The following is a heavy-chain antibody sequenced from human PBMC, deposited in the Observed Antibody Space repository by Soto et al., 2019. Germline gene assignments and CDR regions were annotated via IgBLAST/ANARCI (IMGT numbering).Heavy chain of an antibody. V-gene: IGHV4-59*02. J-gene: IGHJ4*02. CDR1: GGSVSSYY. CDR2: IYNSGST. CDR3: ARGALTTYFGY. Sequence: PSETLSLTCTVSGGSVSSYYWSWIRQPPGKGLEWIGYIYNSGSTNYNPSLKSRVTISVDTSKNQFSLKLSSVTAADTAVYYCARGALTTYFGYWGQGTLVTVSS.